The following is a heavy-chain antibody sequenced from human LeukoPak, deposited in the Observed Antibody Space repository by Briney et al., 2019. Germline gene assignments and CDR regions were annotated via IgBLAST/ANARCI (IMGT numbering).Heavy chain of an antibody. J-gene: IGHJ4*02. CDR1: GFTFSSYG. D-gene: IGHD3-22*01. CDR2: IRYDGSNK. V-gene: IGHV3-30*02. Sequence: GGSLRLSCAASGFTFSSYGMHWVRQAPGKGLEWVAFIRYDGSNKYYADSVKGRFTISRDNSKNTLYLQMNSLRPEDTAVYYCAKESESYDSSGSTFDYWGQGTLVTVSS. CDR3: AKESESYDSSGSTFDY.